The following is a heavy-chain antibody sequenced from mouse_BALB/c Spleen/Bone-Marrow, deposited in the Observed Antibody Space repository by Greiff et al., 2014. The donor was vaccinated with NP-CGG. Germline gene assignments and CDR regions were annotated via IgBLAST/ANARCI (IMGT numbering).Heavy chain of an antibody. CDR2: IYPGDGDT. CDR1: GFAFSSYW. Sequence: VQLQESGAELVKPGSSVKISCTASGFAFSSYWMNWVKQRPGQGLEWIGQIYPGDGDTNYNGKFQGKATLTADKSSSTAYMQLSSLTSEDAEVYFSSRQCGNYFDYWGQGTTLTVSS. J-gene: IGHJ2*01. D-gene: IGHD2-10*02. V-gene: IGHV1-80*01. CDR3: SRQCGNYFDY.